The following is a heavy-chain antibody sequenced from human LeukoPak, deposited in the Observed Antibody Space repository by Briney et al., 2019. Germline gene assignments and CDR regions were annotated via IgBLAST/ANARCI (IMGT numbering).Heavy chain of an antibody. CDR2: IIPIFGTA. Sequence: SVKVSCKASGGTFSSYAISWVRQAPGQGLEWMGRIIPIFGTANYAQKFQGRDTITTDESTSTAYMELSSLRSEDTAVYYCAREGTGTTPHPYYYYYMDVWGKGTTVTVSS. V-gene: IGHV1-69*05. D-gene: IGHD1-7*01. CDR3: AREGTGTTPHPYYYYYMDV. CDR1: GGTFSSYA. J-gene: IGHJ6*03.